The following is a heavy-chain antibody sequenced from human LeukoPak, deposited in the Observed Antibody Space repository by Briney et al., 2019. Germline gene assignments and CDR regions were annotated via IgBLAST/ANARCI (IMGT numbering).Heavy chain of an antibody. Sequence: GGSLRLSCAASGFTFSSYSMNWVRQAPGKGLEWVSYISSSSSPIYYADSVKGRFTISRDNAKNSLYLQMNSLRAEDTAVYYCARGEGVYSSSWSDFDYWGQGTLVTVSS. V-gene: IGHV3-48*01. CDR3: ARGEGVYSSSWSDFDY. CDR2: ISSSSSPI. D-gene: IGHD6-13*01. J-gene: IGHJ4*02. CDR1: GFTFSSYS.